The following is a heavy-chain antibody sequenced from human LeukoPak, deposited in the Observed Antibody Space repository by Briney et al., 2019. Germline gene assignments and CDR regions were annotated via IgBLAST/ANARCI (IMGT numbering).Heavy chain of an antibody. V-gene: IGHV3-23*01. CDR1: GFTLSSYA. Sequence: GGSLRLSCAASGFTLSSYAMSWVRQAPGKGLEWVSAISGSGGSTYYADSVKGRFTISRDKSKNTLYLQMNSLRAEDTAVYYCATDGRGYSGYGDFELWGRGALVTVSS. D-gene: IGHD5-12*01. CDR2: ISGSGGST. J-gene: IGHJ2*01. CDR3: ATDGRGYSGYGDFEL.